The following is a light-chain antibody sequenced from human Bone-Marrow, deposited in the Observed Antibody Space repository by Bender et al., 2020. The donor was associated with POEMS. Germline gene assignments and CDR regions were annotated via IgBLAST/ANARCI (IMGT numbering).Light chain of an antibody. CDR3: SSYASSGILI. J-gene: IGLJ2*01. V-gene: IGLV2-23*02. Sequence: QSALTQPASVSGSPGQSITISCTGTSTDVGNYNLVSWYQQHPGKAPKLMIYEVGNRPSGISTRFSASKSGNTASLTISGLQTEDEADYHCSSYASSGILIFGGGTKVTVL. CDR2: EVG. CDR1: STDVGNYNL.